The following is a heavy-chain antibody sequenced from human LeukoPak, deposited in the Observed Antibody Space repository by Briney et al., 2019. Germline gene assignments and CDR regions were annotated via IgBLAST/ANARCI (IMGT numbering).Heavy chain of an antibody. V-gene: IGHV3-48*03. D-gene: IGHD3-3*01. Sequence: GGSLRLSCAASGFAFSSFEMNWVRQAPGKGLEWVSYISGSGSSIHYADSVKGRFTISRDNAKNSLYLQMNSLTDEDTAVYYCAPRGVVIDYWGQGTLVTVSS. CDR3: APRGVVIDY. CDR1: GFAFSSFE. J-gene: IGHJ4*02. CDR2: ISGSGSSI.